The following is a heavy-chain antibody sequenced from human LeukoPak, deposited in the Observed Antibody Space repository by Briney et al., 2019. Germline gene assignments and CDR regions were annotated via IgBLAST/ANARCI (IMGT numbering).Heavy chain of an antibody. D-gene: IGHD3-10*01. CDR2: ISGDGGST. V-gene: IGHV3-43*02. J-gene: IGHJ4*02. CDR3: AKAWFGERSGGGFDY. CDR1: GFTFDDYD. Sequence: EGSLRLSCAASGFTFDDYDIHWVRHAPGKGLEWVSLISGDGGSTYYADSVKGRFTISRDNSKNSLYLQMNSLRTEDTALYYCAKAWFGERSGGGFDYWGQGTLVTVSS.